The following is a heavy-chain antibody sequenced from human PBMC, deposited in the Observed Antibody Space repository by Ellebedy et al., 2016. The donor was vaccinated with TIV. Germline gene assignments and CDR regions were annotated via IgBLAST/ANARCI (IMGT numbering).Heavy chain of an antibody. J-gene: IGHJ5*02. D-gene: IGHD3-10*01. CDR1: GFTFSSYS. CDR2: INRDGSSK. Sequence: GESLKISCAASGFTFSSYSMNWVRQAPGKGLVWVSGINRDGSSKSYADSMKGRITISRDNAKNTLYLQMNSLRAEDTAVYYCAKEAWFGELYWFDPWGQGTLVTVSS. CDR3: AKEAWFGELYWFDP. V-gene: IGHV3-74*01.